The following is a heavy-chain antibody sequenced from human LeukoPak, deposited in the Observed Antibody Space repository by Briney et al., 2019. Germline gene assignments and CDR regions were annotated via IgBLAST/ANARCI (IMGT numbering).Heavy chain of an antibody. J-gene: IGHJ4*02. CDR1: GFTFSSYS. V-gene: IGHV3-48*04. D-gene: IGHD2-21*02. CDR3: ARDSRSRHIVVATAIPALDY. Sequence: GGSLRLSCAASGFTFSSYSMNWVRQAPGKGLEWVSFITSSSGTKYYAGSVQGRFTISRDDAKNLLYLQMSSLRAEDTAVYYCARDSRSRHIVVATAIPALDYWGQGTLVTVSS. CDR2: ITSSSGTK.